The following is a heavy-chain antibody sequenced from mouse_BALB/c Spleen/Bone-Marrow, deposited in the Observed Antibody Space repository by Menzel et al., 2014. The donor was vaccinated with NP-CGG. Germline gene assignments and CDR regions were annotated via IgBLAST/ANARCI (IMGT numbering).Heavy chain of an antibody. CDR1: GFDIKDTY. D-gene: IGHD2-4*01. Sequence: EVQLQQSGAELVKPGAPVKLSCTASGFDIKDTYMHWVKQRPEQGLEWIGRIDPANGNTKYDPKFQGKATITADTSSNTAYLQLSSLTSEDTAVYYCASLDDYIYWGQGTLVTVSA. J-gene: IGHJ3*01. CDR3: ASLDDYIY. CDR2: IDPANGNT. V-gene: IGHV14-3*02.